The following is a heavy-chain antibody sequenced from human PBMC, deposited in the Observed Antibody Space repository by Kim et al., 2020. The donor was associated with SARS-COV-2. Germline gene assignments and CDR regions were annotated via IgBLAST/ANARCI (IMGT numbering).Heavy chain of an antibody. CDR3: AREVGDMDV. CDR2: KQ. J-gene: IGHJ6*02. Sequence: KQHTADSVKGRFTISRDNSKNTLYLQMNSLRAEDTAVYYCAREVGDMDVWGQGTTVTVSS. D-gene: IGHD1-26*01. V-gene: IGHV3-30*01.